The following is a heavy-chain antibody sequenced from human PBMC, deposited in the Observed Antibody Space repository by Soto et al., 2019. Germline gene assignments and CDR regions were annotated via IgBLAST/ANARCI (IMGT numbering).Heavy chain of an antibody. V-gene: IGHV3-23*01. CDR2: VSENGGSRGGT. CDR3: ASAKAVVIAALGS. D-gene: IGHD2-21*01. CDR1: GFTFSSSA. Sequence: EVQLLESGGGLVQPGGSLRLSCTASGFTFSSSAMNWVRQAPGQGLEWVASVSENGGSRGGTYYADSVKGRFTISRDNSKNTLYLQMDSLRGADTAVYYCASAKAVVIAALGSWGQGTMVTVSS. J-gene: IGHJ3*01.